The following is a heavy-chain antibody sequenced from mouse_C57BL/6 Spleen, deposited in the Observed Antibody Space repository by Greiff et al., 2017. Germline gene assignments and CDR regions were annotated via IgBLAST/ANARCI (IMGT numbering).Heavy chain of an antibody. Sequence: VQLQQSGPELVKPGASVKISCKASGYTFTDYYMNWVKQSHGKSLEWIGDINPNNGGTSYNQKFKGKATLTVDKSSSTAYMELRSLTSEDSAVYYCARLYDYEFFDYWGQGTTLTVSS. CDR3: ARLYDYEFFDY. CDR2: INPNNGGT. V-gene: IGHV1-26*01. CDR1: GYTFTDYY. J-gene: IGHJ2*01. D-gene: IGHD2-4*01.